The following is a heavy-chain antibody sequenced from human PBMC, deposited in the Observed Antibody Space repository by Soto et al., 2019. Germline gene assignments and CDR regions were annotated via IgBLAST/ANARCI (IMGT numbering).Heavy chain of an antibody. Sequence: QVQLVESGGGVAQPGRSLRLSCAASGFTFSSYGMHWVRQAPGKGLDLVAVISYDGSNKYYADSVKGRFTISRDNSKNTLYLQMNSLRAEDTAVYYCAKDLTFGELSRNYYYGTDFWGQGTTVTVSS. CDR1: GFTFSSYG. CDR2: ISYDGSNK. J-gene: IGHJ6*02. V-gene: IGHV3-30*18. CDR3: AKDLTFGELSRNYYYGTDF. D-gene: IGHD3-10*01.